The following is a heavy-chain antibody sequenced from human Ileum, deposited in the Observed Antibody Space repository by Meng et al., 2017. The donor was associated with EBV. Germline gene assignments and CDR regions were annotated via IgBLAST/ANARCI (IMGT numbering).Heavy chain of an antibody. CDR1: GYTFSTST. J-gene: IGHJ5*02. CDR2: ISTNTGTP. D-gene: IGHD2/OR15-2a*01. Sequence: QVQLVQSGSELKKPGASVKVSCKASGYTFSTSTINWVRQAHGRGLEWMGWISTNTGTPTYPQGFTGRCVFSLDTSVSTAYLQISSLKAEDTAVYYCARGGNFDPWGQGTLVTVSS. V-gene: IGHV7-4-1*02. CDR3: ARGGNFDP.